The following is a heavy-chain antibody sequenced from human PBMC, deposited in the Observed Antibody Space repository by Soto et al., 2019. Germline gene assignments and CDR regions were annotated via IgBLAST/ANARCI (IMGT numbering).Heavy chain of an antibody. J-gene: IGHJ6*02. Sequence: PVESVNTSCKGSGYSFTSYWIVWVLQMPGKGLEWMGIIYPGDSYTRYSPSFQGQVTISADKSISTAYLQWSSLKASDTAMYYCARQGGPYYDFWSVLDVWGQGTTVTVSS. V-gene: IGHV5-51*01. D-gene: IGHD3-3*01. CDR1: GYSFTSYW. CDR2: IYPGDSYT. CDR3: ARQGGPYYDFWSVLDV.